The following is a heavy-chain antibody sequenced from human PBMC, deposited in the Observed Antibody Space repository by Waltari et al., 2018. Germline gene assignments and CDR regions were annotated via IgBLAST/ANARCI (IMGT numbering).Heavy chain of an antibody. D-gene: IGHD3-22*01. J-gene: IGHJ4*02. V-gene: IGHV3-30-3*01. CDR1: GFPFSSYA. CDR2: ISYDGSNK. CDR3: AREYYDSSGLYY. Sequence: QVQLVESGGGVVQPGRSLRLSCAASGFPFSSYAMHWVRQAPGKGLEWVAVISYDGSNKYYADSVKGRFTISRDNSKNTLYLQMNSLRAEDTAVYYCAREYYDSSGLYYWGQGTLVTVSS.